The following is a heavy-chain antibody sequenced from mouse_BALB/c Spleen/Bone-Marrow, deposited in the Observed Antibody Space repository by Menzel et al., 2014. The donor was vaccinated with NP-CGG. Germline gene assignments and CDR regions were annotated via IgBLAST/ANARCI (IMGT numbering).Heavy chain of an antibody. V-gene: IGHV14-3*02. Sequence: EVKLQESGAELVKPGASVMLSCTASGFNIKDTYMYWVKQRPEQGLEWIGRIDPANGDSKYDPKFQGKATITADTSSNTAFLQLSSLTSEDTAVYCCTRSRPYYDMDYWGQGTSVTVSS. CDR3: TRSRPYYDMDY. J-gene: IGHJ4*01. CDR1: GFNIKDTY. CDR2: IDPANGDS. D-gene: IGHD3-2*02.